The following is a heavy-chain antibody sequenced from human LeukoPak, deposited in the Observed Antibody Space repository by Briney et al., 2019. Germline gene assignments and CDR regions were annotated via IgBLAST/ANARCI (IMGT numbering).Heavy chain of an antibody. CDR1: DDSISSSTYY. Sequence: SETLSLTCIISDDSISSSTYYWGWIRQPPGKGLEWIGNIYYSGSANYNPSLQSRVIISVDTSKNQFSLNLSPVIAADTAVYYCARVGVDYSGNIIKYFFDYWGQGTLVTVSS. CDR3: ARVGVDYSGNIIKYFFDY. J-gene: IGHJ4*02. V-gene: IGHV4-61*05. CDR2: IYYSGSA. D-gene: IGHD4-23*01.